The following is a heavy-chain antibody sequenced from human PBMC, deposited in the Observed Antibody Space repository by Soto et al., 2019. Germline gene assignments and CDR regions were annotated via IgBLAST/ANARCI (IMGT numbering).Heavy chain of an antibody. CDR3: ASSITASNGGSWSPGPDAFDI. J-gene: IGHJ3*02. V-gene: IGHV4-39*01. Sequence: SETLSLTCTVSGGSISSSSYYWGWIRQPPGKGLEWIGSIYYSGSTYYNPSLKSRVTISVDTSKNQFSLKLSSVTAADTAVYYCASSITASNGGSWSPGPDAFDIWGQGTMVTVSS. D-gene: IGHD7-27*01. CDR2: IYYSGST. CDR1: GGSISSSSYY.